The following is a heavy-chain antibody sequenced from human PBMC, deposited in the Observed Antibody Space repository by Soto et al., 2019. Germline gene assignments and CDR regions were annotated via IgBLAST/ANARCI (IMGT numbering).Heavy chain of an antibody. V-gene: IGHV4-61*01. CDR1: GGSVNSDNFY. Sequence: QVHLQESGPGQVKPSETLSLICTVSGGSVNSDNFYWSWIRQPPGRGLEWIGYIYYTGSTNYNPSLKSRVTRSIDTSRNQFSLMLSSVTAADTAVYYCAREFSNSPEAFDSRVQGSLVTVSS. CDR3: AREFSNSPEAFDS. CDR2: IYYTGST. J-gene: IGHJ4*02. D-gene: IGHD6-6*01.